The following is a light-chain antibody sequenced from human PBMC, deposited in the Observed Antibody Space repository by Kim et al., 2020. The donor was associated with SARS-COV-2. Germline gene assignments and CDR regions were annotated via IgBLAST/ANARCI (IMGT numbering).Light chain of an antibody. CDR3: QQYNDWLIT. CDR2: AAS. V-gene: IGKV3-15*01. J-gene: IGKJ5*01. CDR1: QSVSTN. Sequence: VSPGERAPLSCRASQSVSTNLAWYQQKPGQAPRLLIYAASTRATAIPARFTGSGSGTEFTLTITTLQYEDFAVYYCQQYNDWLITFGQGTRLEIK.